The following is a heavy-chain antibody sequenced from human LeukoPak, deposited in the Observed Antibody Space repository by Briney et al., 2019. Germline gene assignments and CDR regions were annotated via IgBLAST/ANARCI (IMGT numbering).Heavy chain of an antibody. CDR1: GYTFTGYY. CDR3: ARERRGYSYGSPYYYYYYGMDV. J-gene: IGHJ6*02. V-gene: IGHV1-18*04. CDR2: ISAYNGNT. D-gene: IGHD5-18*01. Sequence: RWASVKVSCTASGYTFTGYYMHWVRQAPGQGLEWMGWISAYNGNTNYAQKLQGRVTMTTDTSTSTAYMELRSLRSDDTAVYYCARERRGYSYGSPYYYYYYGMDVWGQGTTVTVSS.